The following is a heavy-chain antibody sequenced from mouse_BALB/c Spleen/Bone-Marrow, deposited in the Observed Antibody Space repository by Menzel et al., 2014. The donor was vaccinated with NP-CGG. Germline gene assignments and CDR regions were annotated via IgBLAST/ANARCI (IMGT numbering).Heavy chain of an antibody. CDR2: IDPANGNT. CDR3: GRWERERAWFAY. CDR1: GFNIKDTY. J-gene: IGHJ3*01. Sequence: EVQLQQSGAELVKPGASVKLSCTASGFNIKDTYMHWVKQRPEQGLEWIGRIDPANGNTKYDPKFQGKATITADTSPNQAYLQLRSLTCEDDAVYYCGRWERERAWFAYWGQGTLVTVSA. D-gene: IGHD4-1*01. V-gene: IGHV14-3*02.